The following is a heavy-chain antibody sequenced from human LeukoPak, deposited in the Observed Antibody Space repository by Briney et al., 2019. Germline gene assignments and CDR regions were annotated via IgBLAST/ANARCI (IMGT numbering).Heavy chain of an antibody. Sequence: GASVKVSCKASGYTFTSYDINWVRQATGQGLEWMGWMNPNSGNTGYAQKFQGRVTMTRNTSISTAYMELSSLRSEDTAVYYCARGVPAAIGYYYYMDVWGKGTTVTVSS. CDR1: GYTFTSYD. D-gene: IGHD2-2*01. J-gene: IGHJ6*03. V-gene: IGHV1-8*01. CDR3: ARGVPAAIGYYYYMDV. CDR2: MNPNSGNT.